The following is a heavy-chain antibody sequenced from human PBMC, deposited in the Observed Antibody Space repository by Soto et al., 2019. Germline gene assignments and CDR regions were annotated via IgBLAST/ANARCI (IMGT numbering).Heavy chain of an antibody. Sequence: EVQLVESGGGLVQPGGSLRLSCAASGFTFSSYSMRWVRQAPGKGLEWVSYISSSSRTIYYADSVKGRFTISRDNAKKRWYLRMSSLRGEDTGVYYCASAYRYYYDSSCYSEYWGQGSLVTVS. D-gene: IGHD3-22*01. CDR2: ISSSSRTI. CDR3: ASAYRYYYDSSCYSEY. J-gene: IGHJ4*02. V-gene: IGHV3-48*01. CDR1: GFTFSSYS.